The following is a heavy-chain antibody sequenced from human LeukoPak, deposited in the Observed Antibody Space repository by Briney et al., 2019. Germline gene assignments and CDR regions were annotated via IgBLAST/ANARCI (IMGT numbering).Heavy chain of an antibody. Sequence: PGGSLRLSCAASGFKFNGKWMTWVRQAPGKGLEWVANINQDGSQKYYVDSVKGRFTISRDNAKSSLYLEMSGLGAEDTAVYYCADPPSDYWGQGTLVAVSS. CDR3: ADPPSDY. CDR1: GFKFNGKW. CDR2: INQDGSQK. J-gene: IGHJ4*02. V-gene: IGHV3-7*01.